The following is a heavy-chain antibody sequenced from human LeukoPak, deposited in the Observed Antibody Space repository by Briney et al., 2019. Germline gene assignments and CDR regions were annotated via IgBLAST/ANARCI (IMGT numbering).Heavy chain of an antibody. CDR2: IYHSGRT. J-gene: IGHJ5*02. V-gene: IGHV4-38-2*02. D-gene: IGHD3-10*01. CDR3: VKVRGVYTGFDP. CDR1: GYSISSGYY. Sequence: SETPSLTCTVSGYSISSGYYWGWIRQPPGKGLEWIGSIYHSGRTFYNPSLKSRVTISVDTSKNQFSLKLSSVTAADTAVYYCVKVRGVYTGFDPWGQGTLVTVSS.